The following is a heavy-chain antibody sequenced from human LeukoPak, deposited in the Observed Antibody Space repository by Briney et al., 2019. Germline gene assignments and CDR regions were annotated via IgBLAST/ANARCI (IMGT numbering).Heavy chain of an antibody. J-gene: IGHJ4*02. CDR1: DGSISSYY. D-gene: IGHD3-10*01. CDR2: IYTSGST. Sequence: PSETLSLTCTVSDGSISSYYWSWIRQPAGKGLEWIGRIYTSGSTNYNPSLKSRVTMSVDTSKNQFSLKLSSVTAADTAVYYCARDGRVAPGRNYFDYWGQGTLVTVSS. CDR3: ARDGRVAPGRNYFDY. V-gene: IGHV4-4*07.